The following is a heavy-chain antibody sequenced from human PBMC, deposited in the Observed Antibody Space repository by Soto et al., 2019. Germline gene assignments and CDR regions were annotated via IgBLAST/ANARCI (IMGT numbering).Heavy chain of an antibody. J-gene: IGHJ4*02. CDR2: IYNTGTT. Sequence: GTLSLTCSVSGGSVYDFYWNGLRQSPGKGLEWIGNIYNTGTTNYNPSLRSRATISIDTSKNQFSLHLKFVTAADSAMYFCARGHGIYVRFDFWGQGALVTVSS. D-gene: IGHD3-9*01. V-gene: IGHV4-59*02. CDR3: ARGHGIYVRFDF. CDR1: GGSVYDFY.